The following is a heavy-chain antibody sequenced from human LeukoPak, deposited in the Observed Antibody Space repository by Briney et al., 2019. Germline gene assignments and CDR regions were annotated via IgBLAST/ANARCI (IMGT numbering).Heavy chain of an antibody. Sequence: GGSLRLSCAASGSTFSNDEVNWVREAPGKGLEWVSYISTSGSTIYYADSVKGRFTISRDNAKNSVYLQMNSLRAEDTAVYYCATGTIYYWGQGALVTVSS. D-gene: IGHD1-1*01. CDR1: GSTFSNDE. V-gene: IGHV3-48*03. J-gene: IGHJ4*02. CDR3: ATGTIYY. CDR2: ISTSGSTI.